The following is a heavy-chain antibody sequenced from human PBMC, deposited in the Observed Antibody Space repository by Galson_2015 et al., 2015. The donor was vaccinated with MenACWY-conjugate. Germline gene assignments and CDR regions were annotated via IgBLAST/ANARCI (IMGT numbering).Heavy chain of an antibody. CDR3: ARGYASGSYYFDY. CDR1: GFSFRNYW. V-gene: IGHV3-7*03. D-gene: IGHD3-10*01. J-gene: IGHJ4*02. Sequence: SLRLSCAASGFSFRNYWMSWVRQAPGKGLEWVANINLDGSEKYYVDSVKGRFTISRDNAKNSLYLQMNSLRAEDTAVYYCARGYASGSYYFDYWGQGILVTVSS. CDR2: INLDGSEK.